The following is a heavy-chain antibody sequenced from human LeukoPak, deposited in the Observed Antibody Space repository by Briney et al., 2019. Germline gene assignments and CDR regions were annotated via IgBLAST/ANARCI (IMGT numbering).Heavy chain of an antibody. Sequence: PGGSLRPSCAASGFTFSDYAMGWVRQAPGKGLDWVSAISGRDSSTYYADSVKGRFTISRDNSKNTLYLQMNSLRAEDTAVYYCAKDGCTSPTCYINYWGRGTLLTVSS. CDR2: ISGRDSST. V-gene: IGHV3-23*01. D-gene: IGHD2-2*02. J-gene: IGHJ4*02. CDR1: GFTFSDYA. CDR3: AKDGCTSPTCYINY.